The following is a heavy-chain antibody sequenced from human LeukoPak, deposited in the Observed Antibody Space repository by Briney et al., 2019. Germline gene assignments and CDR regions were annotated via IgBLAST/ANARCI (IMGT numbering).Heavy chain of an antibody. D-gene: IGHD6-19*01. CDR2: IYYSGST. J-gene: IGHJ4*02. Sequence: SETLSLTCTVSGGSVSSGSYYWSWIRQPPGKGLEWIGYIYYSGSTNYNPSLKSRVTISVDTSKNQFSLKLSSVTAADTAVYYCARGVDGWYGDFFDYWGQGTLVTVSS. CDR3: ARGVDGWYGDFFDY. V-gene: IGHV4-61*01. CDR1: GGSVSSGSYY.